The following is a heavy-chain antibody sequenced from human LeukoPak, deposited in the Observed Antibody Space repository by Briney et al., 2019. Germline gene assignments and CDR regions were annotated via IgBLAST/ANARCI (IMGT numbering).Heavy chain of an antibody. D-gene: IGHD2-2*01. CDR2: IKQDGSEK. Sequence: GGSLRLSCAASGFTFSSYWMSWVRQAPGKGLEWVANIKQDGSEKYYVDSVKGRFTISRDNAKNSLYLQMNSLRAEDTAVYYCARVSPLGYCSSTSCPPPDYWGQGTLVTVSS. V-gene: IGHV3-7*01. CDR3: ARVSPLGYCSSTSCPPPDY. CDR1: GFTFSSYW. J-gene: IGHJ4*02.